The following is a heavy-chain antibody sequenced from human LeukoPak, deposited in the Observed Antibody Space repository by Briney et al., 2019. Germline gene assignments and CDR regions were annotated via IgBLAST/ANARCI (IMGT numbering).Heavy chain of an antibody. Sequence: PGGSLRLSCAASGFTFSSYWMHWVRQAPGKGLVWVSRINSDGSSTSYADSVKGRFTISRDNAKNTLYLQMSSLRAEDTAVYYCAKYYSDSSSYIDYWGQGTLVTVSS. CDR1: GFTFSSYW. D-gene: IGHD3-22*01. CDR3: AKYYSDSSSYIDY. J-gene: IGHJ4*02. CDR2: INSDGSST. V-gene: IGHV3-74*01.